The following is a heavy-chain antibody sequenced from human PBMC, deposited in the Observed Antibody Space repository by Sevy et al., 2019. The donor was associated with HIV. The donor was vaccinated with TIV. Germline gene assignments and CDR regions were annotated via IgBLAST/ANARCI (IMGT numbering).Heavy chain of an antibody. Sequence: GSLRLSCAASGFIFNSYGMSWVRQAPGKGMEWVSGISGGGGSIYYADSVKGRFTISRDNFKNTLYLQMNSLRAEDTAVYYCRGVGTTTNFDYWGQGTLVTVSS. V-gene: IGHV3-23*01. D-gene: IGHD1-26*01. J-gene: IGHJ4*02. CDR1: GFIFNSYG. CDR3: RGVGTTTNFDY. CDR2: ISGGGGSI.